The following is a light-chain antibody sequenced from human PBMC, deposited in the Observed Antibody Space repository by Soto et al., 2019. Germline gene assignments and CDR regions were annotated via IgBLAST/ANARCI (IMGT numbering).Light chain of an antibody. V-gene: IGKV1-39*01. CDR2: AAS. Sequence: DIQMTQSPSSLSASVGDSVTIACRASQPINNYVNWFQQKPGKAPKLLIYAASSLQGGVPSRFSGSGSGTDFTLTISSLQPEDFATYYCQQGYSTPPYTFGPGTKVDIK. CDR1: QPINNY. J-gene: IGKJ2*01. CDR3: QQGYSTPPYT.